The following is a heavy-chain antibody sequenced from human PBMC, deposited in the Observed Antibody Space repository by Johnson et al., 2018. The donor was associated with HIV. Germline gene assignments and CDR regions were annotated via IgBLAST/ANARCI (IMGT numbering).Heavy chain of an antibody. D-gene: IGHD3-22*01. J-gene: IGHJ3*02. Sequence: VQLVESGGGLVQPGGSLRLSCAASGFTFSSYGMHWVRQAPGKGLEWVSGINWNGGSTDYADAVKGRFTISRDNSKNTLYLQMNSLRAGDTAVYYCARGLTGRYYYDSSGDAFDIWGQGTMVTVSS. CDR1: GFTFSSYG. CDR3: ARGLTGRYYYDSSGDAFDI. V-gene: IGHV3-20*04. CDR2: INWNGGST.